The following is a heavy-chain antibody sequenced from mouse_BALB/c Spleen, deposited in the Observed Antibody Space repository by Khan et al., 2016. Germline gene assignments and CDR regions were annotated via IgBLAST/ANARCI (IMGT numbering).Heavy chain of an antibody. V-gene: IGHV6-6*02. CDR1: GFTFSNYW. J-gene: IGHJ3*01. Sequence: EVKLEESGGGLVQPGGSMKLSCVASGFTFSNYWMNWVRQFPEKGLEWIAEIRLQSNNYATHYAESVQGRSATSSDESNSRLNMQTTNVRPEDSCINYCTRPFAYWGQGTLVTVSA. CDR2: IRLQSNNYAT. CDR3: TRPFAY.